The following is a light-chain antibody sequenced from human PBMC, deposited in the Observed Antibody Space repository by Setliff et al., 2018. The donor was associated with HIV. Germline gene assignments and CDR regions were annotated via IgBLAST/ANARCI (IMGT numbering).Light chain of an antibody. CDR1: NIGSNS. CDR2: DDN. V-gene: IGLV3-21*03. J-gene: IGLJ1*01. Sequence: SYELTQPPSVSVAQGKTARITCGGNNIGSNSVHWYQQKPGQAPVLVVYDDNDRPSGVPNRFSGSKSDNTASLTISGLQAEDEADYYCSSYTSSSTLNVFGTGTKVTV. CDR3: SSYTSSSTLNV.